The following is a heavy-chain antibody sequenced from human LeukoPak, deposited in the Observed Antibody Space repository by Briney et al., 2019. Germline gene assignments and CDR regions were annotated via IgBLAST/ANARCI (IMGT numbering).Heavy chain of an antibody. Sequence: PGGSLRLSCAVSGFTFSSYAMSWVRQAPGKGLEWVSTISGSGDNTYSADSVRGRFTISRDNSKNTLYLQMNSLRAEDTAIYYCAKVSRANYFDYWGQGTLVTASS. CDR2: ISGSGDNT. CDR3: AKVSRANYFDY. CDR1: GFTFSSYA. J-gene: IGHJ4*02. D-gene: IGHD3-10*01. V-gene: IGHV3-23*01.